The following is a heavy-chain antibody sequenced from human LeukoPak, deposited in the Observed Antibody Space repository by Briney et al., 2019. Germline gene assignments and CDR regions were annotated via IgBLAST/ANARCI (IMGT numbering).Heavy chain of an antibody. CDR1: GGSISSGNW. V-gene: IGHV4-4*02. Sequence: SETLSLTCAVSGGSISSGNWWSWVRQPPGKGLEWIGEIYHSGSTNYNPSLKSRVTISVDKSKNQFSLNLTSVTAADTAVYFCAKEAVAAGPHYFDYWGQGTLVTVSS. J-gene: IGHJ4*02. D-gene: IGHD2-15*01. CDR2: IYHSGST. CDR3: AKEAVAAGPHYFDY.